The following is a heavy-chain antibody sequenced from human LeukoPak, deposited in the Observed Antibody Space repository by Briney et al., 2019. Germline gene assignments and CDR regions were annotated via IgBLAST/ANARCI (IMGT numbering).Heavy chain of an antibody. CDR3: ATGGYCSSTSCYDFFDY. J-gene: IGHJ4*02. V-gene: IGHV5-51*01. CDR2: IYPGDSDT. D-gene: IGHD2-2*01. CDR1: GYSFTSYW. Sequence: GESLKISCKGSGYSFTSYWNGWVRQMPGKGLEWMGIIYPGDSDTRYSPSFQGQVTISADKSISTAYLQWSSLKASDTAMYYCATGGYCSSTSCYDFFDYWGQGTLVTVSS.